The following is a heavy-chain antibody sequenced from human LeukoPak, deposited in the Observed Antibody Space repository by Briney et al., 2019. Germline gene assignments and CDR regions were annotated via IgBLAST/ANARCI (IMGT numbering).Heavy chain of an antibody. D-gene: IGHD6-6*01. CDR2: INPSGGST. V-gene: IGHV1-46*01. CDR1: GYTFTSYY. CDR3: ATTSYSSSSGGDY. J-gene: IGHJ4*02. Sequence: ASVKVSCKASGYTFTSYYMHWVRQAPGQGLEWMGIINPSGGSTSYAQKFQGRVTITTDESTSTAYMELSSLRSEDTAVYYCATTSYSSSSGGDYWGQGTLVTVSS.